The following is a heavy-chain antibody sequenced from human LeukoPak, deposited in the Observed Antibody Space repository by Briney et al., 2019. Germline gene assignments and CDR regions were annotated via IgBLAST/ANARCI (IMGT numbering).Heavy chain of an antibody. CDR1: GFTFSSYG. J-gene: IGHJ5*02. CDR3: ARDDCSTSSCQKHQNWFDP. CDR2: IRYDGSNK. D-gene: IGHD2-2*01. V-gene: IGHV3-30*02. Sequence: TGGSLRLSCAASGFTFSSYGMHWVRQAQGKGREWVAFIRYDGSNKYYADSVKGRFTISRDNSKNTLYLQMNSLRAEDTAVYYCARDDCSTSSCQKHQNWFDPWGQGTLVTVSS.